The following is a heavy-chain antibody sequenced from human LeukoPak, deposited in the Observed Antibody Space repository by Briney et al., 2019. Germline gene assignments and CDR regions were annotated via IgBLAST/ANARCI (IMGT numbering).Heavy chain of an antibody. J-gene: IGHJ4*02. CDR2: IYYSGST. D-gene: IGHD3-16*02. CDR1: GGSISSHY. CDR3: ARAGLGELSLIFDY. V-gene: IGHV4-59*11. Sequence: SETLSLTCTVSGGSISSHYWSWIRQPPGKGLEWIGYIYYSGSTDYNPSLKSRVTISVDTSKNQFSLKLSSVTAADTAVYYCARAGLGELSLIFDYWGQGTLVTVSS.